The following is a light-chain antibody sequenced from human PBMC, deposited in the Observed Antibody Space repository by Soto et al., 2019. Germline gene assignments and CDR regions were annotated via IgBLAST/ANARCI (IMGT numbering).Light chain of an antibody. V-gene: IGLV2-11*01. CDR1: SSDVGAYNY. J-gene: IGLJ1*01. CDR3: CSYAGSYNYV. Sequence: QSALTQPRSVSGSPGQSVTISCTGTSSDVGAYNYVSWYQQHPGKAPKVMINDVSKRPSGVPDRFSGSKSGTTASLTISGLQADDEADYYCCSYAGSYNYVFGSGTKVTVL. CDR2: DVS.